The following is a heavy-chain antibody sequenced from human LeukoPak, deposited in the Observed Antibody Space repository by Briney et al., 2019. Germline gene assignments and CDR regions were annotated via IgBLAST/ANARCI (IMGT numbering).Heavy chain of an antibody. CDR3: ARKAEGYGGNYYHRFPSWYFDL. J-gene: IGHJ2*01. Sequence: SETLSLTCTVSGGSISSGDYYWSWIRQPPGKGLEWIGEINHSGSTNYNPSLKSRVTISVDTSKNQFSLKLSSVTAADTAVYYCARKAEGYGGNYYHRFPSWYFDLWGRGTLVTVSS. D-gene: IGHD4-23*01. V-gene: IGHV4-39*07. CDR1: GGSISSGDYY. CDR2: INHSGST.